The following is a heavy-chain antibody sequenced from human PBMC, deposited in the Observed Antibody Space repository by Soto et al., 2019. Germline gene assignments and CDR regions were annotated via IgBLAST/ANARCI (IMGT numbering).Heavy chain of an antibody. D-gene: IGHD3-3*01. CDR1: GGSISSSSYY. V-gene: IGHV4-39*01. Sequence: SETLSLTCTVSGGSISSSSYYWGWIRQPPGKGLEWIGSIYYSGSTYYNPSLKSRVTISVDTSKNQFSLKLSSVTAADTAVYYCARHDITIFGVVITKNWFDPWGQGTLVTVSS. CDR3: ARHDITIFGVVITKNWFDP. CDR2: IYYSGST. J-gene: IGHJ5*02.